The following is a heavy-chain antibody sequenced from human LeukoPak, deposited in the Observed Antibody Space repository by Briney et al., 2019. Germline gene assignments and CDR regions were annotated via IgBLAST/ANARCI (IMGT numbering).Heavy chain of an antibody. CDR3: ARLGRFGALLPYYYYMDV. V-gene: IGHV4-34*01. Sequence: SQTLSLTCAVYGGSFSGYYWSWIRQPPGKGLEWIGEINHSGSTNYNPSLKSRVTISVDTSKNQLSLKLTSVTAADTAVYYCARLGRFGALLPYYYYMDVWGKGTTVTVSS. CDR1: GGSFSGYY. CDR2: INHSGST. J-gene: IGHJ6*03. D-gene: IGHD3-10*01.